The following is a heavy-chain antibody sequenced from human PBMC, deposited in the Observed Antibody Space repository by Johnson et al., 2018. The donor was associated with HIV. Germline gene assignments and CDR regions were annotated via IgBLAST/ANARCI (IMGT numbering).Heavy chain of an antibody. D-gene: IGHD4-23*01. Sequence: VQLVESGGGVVQPGRSLRLSCAASGFTFSSYAMHWVRQAPGKWLEWVSYISSSGSTIYYADSVKGRFTISRDNAKYSLYLQMNSLRAEDTALYYCARARAFCGGNSEGAFDIWGQGTMVTVSS. CDR3: ARARAFCGGNSEGAFDI. CDR2: ISSSGSTI. V-gene: IGHV3-48*04. J-gene: IGHJ3*02. CDR1: GFTFSSYA.